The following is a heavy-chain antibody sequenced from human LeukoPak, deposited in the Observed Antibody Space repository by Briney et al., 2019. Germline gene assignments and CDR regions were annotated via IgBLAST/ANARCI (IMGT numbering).Heavy chain of an antibody. V-gene: IGHV1-18*01. CDR3: ARALDIVATITPIDY. D-gene: IGHD5-12*01. CDR1: GYTFTSYG. CDR2: ISVYNGNT. J-gene: IGHJ4*02. Sequence: GASVKVSCKASGYTFTSYGISWVRQAPGQGLEWMGWISVYNGNTNYAQKFQGRVTMTTDTSTSTAYMEVRSLRSDDTAVYYCARALDIVATITPIDYWGQGTLVTVSS.